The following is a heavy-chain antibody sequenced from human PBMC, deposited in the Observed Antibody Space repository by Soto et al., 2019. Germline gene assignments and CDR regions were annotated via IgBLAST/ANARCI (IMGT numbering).Heavy chain of an antibody. D-gene: IGHD3-9*01. CDR2: ISAYNGNT. J-gene: IGHJ4*02. CDR3: ARVSTALRYFDWSTYYFDY. CDR1: GYTFTSYY. V-gene: IGHV1-18*04. Sequence: ASVKVSCKASGYTFTSYYMHWVRQAPGQGLEWMGWISAYNGNTNYAQKLQGRVTMTTDTSTSTAYMELRSLRSDDTAVYYCARVSTALRYFDWSTYYFDYWGQGTLVTVSS.